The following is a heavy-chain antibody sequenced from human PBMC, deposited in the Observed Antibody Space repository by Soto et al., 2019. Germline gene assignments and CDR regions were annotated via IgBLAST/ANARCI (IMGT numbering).Heavy chain of an antibody. D-gene: IGHD2-2*01. CDR3: ARAVGHMDV. J-gene: IGHJ6*02. CDR2: VSPYNGDT. V-gene: IGHV1-18*04. CDR1: GYTFTTYG. Sequence: QVQLVQSGAEVKKPGASVKVSCKASGYTFTTYGINWVRQAPGQCLEWMGWVSPYNGDTTYAQKVEGRVTMTTDTYTRTAYRELRSLRSDDTAVYYCARAVGHMDVWGQGTTVTFSS.